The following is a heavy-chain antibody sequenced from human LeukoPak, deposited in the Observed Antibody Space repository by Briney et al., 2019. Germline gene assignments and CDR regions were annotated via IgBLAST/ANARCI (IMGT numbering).Heavy chain of an antibody. CDR3: ARVKTAAGTKGGWDYYYYGMDV. D-gene: IGHD6-13*01. J-gene: IGHJ6*02. V-gene: IGHV3-33*01. CDR1: GFTFSSYG. Sequence: GGSLRLSCAASGFTFSSYGMHWVRQAPGKGLEGVAVIWYDGSNKYYADSVKGRFTISRDNSKNTLYLQMNSLRAEDTAVYYCARVKTAAGTKGGWDYYYYGMDVWGQGTTVTVSS. CDR2: IWYDGSNK.